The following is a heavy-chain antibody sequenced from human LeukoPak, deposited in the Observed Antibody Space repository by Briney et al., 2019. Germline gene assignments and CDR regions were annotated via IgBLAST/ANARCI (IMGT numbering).Heavy chain of an antibody. Sequence: GASVKVSCKASGGTFSSYAISWVRQAPGQGLEWMGGIIPIFGTANYAQKFQGRVTITADKSTSTAYMELSSLRSDDTAVYYCARARGYSYGYPWWFDLWGRGTLVTVSS. CDR2: IIPIFGTA. CDR3: ARARGYSYGYPWWFDL. D-gene: IGHD5-18*01. CDR1: GGTFSSYA. V-gene: IGHV1-69*06. J-gene: IGHJ2*01.